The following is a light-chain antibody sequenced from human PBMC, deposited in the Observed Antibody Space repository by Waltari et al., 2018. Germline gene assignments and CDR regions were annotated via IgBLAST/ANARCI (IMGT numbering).Light chain of an antibody. CDR2: QDT. V-gene: IGLV3-1*01. Sequence: SSELTQPASVSVSPGQTATIICSGDILREKYTSWYQHKAGQAPLVIIHQDTKRPPGIPGRFSGSYSGNKVTLTISETQSVDEADYYCQAWDNSAVIFGGGTKLTVL. CDR3: QAWDNSAVI. CDR1: ILREKY. J-gene: IGLJ2*01.